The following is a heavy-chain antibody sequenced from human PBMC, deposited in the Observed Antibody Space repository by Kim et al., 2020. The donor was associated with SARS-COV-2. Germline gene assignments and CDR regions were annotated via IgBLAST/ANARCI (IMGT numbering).Heavy chain of an antibody. D-gene: IGHD3-22*01. CDR3: VRADSSGFYPYYFFDY. J-gene: IGHJ4*02. V-gene: IGHV5-51*01. Sequence: PSFQGQVTISADKSINTAYLQWSSLEASDTAMYYCVRADSSGFYPYYFFDYWGQGTLVTVSS.